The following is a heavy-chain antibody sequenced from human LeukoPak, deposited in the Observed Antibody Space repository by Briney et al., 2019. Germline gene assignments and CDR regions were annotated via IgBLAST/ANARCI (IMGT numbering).Heavy chain of an antibody. Sequence: GGSLRLSCAASGFTFSSYAMSWVRQAPGKGLEWVSAISGSGGSTYYADSVKGRFTISRDNSKNTLYLQMNSLRAEDTAVYYCAKNPYGDYPYYYNMDVWGQGTTVTVSS. CDR3: AKNPYGDYPYYYNMDV. J-gene: IGHJ6*02. CDR2: ISGSGGST. CDR1: GFTFSSYA. D-gene: IGHD4-17*01. V-gene: IGHV3-23*01.